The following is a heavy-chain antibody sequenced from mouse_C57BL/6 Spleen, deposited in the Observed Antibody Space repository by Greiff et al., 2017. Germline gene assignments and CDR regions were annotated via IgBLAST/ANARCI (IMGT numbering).Heavy chain of an antibody. CDR2: ISYDGSN. V-gene: IGHV3-6*01. J-gene: IGHJ4*01. Sequence: ESGPGLVKPSQSLSLTCSVTGYSITSGYYWNWIRQFPGNKLEWMGYISYDGSNNYNPSLKNRISITRDTSKNQFFLKLNSVTTEDTATYHCANYECYFVYAMDYWGQGTSVTVSS. CDR3: ANYECYFVYAMDY. CDR1: GYSITSGYY. D-gene: IGHD2-3*01.